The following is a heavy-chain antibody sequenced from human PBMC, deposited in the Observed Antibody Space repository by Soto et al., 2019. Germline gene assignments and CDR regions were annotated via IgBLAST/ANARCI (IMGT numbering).Heavy chain of an antibody. Sequence: EVQLVESGGGLVQPAGSLRLSCAASGFTVRSKYTSWVRQAPGEGLEWVSLIYSSGGTNYADSMKGRFIISRHDSENRLYLQMNSLTPEDTAVYYCVRGAKHCDGAGCYSPYAYWGQEILVTVSS. CDR1: GFTVRSKY. CDR2: IYSSGGT. J-gene: IGHJ4*02. CDR3: VRGAKHCDGAGCYSPYAY. D-gene: IGHD2-15*01. V-gene: IGHV3-53*04.